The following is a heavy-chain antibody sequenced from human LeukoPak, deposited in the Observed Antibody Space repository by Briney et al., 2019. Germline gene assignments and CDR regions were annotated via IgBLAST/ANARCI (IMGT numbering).Heavy chain of an antibody. Sequence: GSLRLSCAAPGLTVSSNYMSLIRQPPGKGLEWIGEINHSGSTNYNPSLKSRVTISVDTSKNQFSLKLSSVTAADTAVYYCARTEVSDGMDVWGQGTTVTVSS. V-gene: IGHV4-34*01. CDR3: ARTEVSDGMDV. J-gene: IGHJ6*02. D-gene: IGHD3-22*01. CDR2: INHSGST. CDR1: GLTVSSNY.